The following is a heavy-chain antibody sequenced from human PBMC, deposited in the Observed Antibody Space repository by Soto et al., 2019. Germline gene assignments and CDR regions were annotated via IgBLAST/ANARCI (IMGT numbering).Heavy chain of an antibody. Sequence: GGSLRLSCAASGFNFSSYGMHWVRQAPGKGLEWVAVIWYDGSNKYYADSVKGRFTISRDNSKNTLYLHMNSPIAEDTAVYYFARDPQHYDSSGYSLDYLGQGTLVTVSS. CDR3: ARDPQHYDSSGYSLDY. V-gene: IGHV3-33*01. CDR2: IWYDGSNK. J-gene: IGHJ4*02. D-gene: IGHD3-22*01. CDR1: GFNFSSYG.